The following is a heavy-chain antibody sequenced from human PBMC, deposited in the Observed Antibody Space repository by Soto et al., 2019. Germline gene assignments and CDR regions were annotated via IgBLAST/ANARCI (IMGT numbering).Heavy chain of an antibody. V-gene: IGHV3-30*03. J-gene: IGHJ4*02. CDR1: GFTFNSYA. CDR3: ATNSYGYVSTYYFDY. Sequence: GGSLRLSCAASGFTFNSYAMHWVRQAPGKGLEWVAVISYDASTKYYADSVKGRFTISRDNSKNTLYLQMNSLRAEDTAVYYCATNSYGYVSTYYFDYWGQGTLVTVSS. D-gene: IGHD5-18*01. CDR2: ISYDASTK.